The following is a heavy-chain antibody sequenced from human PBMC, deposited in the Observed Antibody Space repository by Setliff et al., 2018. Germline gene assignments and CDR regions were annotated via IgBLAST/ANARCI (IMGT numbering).Heavy chain of an antibody. Sequence: SVKVSCKASGYTFTGYYMHWVRQAPGQGLEWMGGIIPMFGTPAYAQKFQDRVTITTDESTSTAYMELDSLRSEDTAVYYCARSPAVLGIVYLDPWGQGTLVTVSS. J-gene: IGHJ5*02. D-gene: IGHD2-15*01. V-gene: IGHV1-69*05. CDR2: IIPMFGTP. CDR3: ARSPAVLGIVYLDP. CDR1: GYTFTGYY.